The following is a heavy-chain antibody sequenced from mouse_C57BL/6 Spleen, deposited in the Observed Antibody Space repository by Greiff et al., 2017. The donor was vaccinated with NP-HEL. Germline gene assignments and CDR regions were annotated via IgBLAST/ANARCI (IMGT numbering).Heavy chain of an antibody. CDR2: IWRGGST. CDR1: GFSLTSYG. J-gene: IGHJ1*03. V-gene: IGHV2-5*01. D-gene: IGHD2-4*01. CDR3: AKNLDYDYDWYFDV. Sequence: VKLMESGPGLVQPSQSLSITCTVSGFSLTSYGVHWVRQSPGKGLEWLGVIWRGGSTDYNAAFMSRLSITKDNSKSQVFFKMNSLQADDTAIYYCAKNLDYDYDWYFDVWGTGTTVTVSS.